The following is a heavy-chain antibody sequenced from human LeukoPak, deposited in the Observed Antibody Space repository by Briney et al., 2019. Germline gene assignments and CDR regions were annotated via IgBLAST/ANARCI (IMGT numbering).Heavy chain of an antibody. V-gene: IGHV4-4*07. CDR1: GGSISSYY. CDR3: ARGPADSSGDVPLHY. J-gene: IGHJ4*02. D-gene: IGHD6-19*01. CDR2: IDISGST. Sequence: SETLSLTCTVSGGSISSYYWSWIRQPAGKGLEWIGRIDISGSTNDNPSLKSRVTMSVDTSKNQFSLKLSSVTAADTAVYYCARGPADSSGDVPLHYWGQGTLVTVSS.